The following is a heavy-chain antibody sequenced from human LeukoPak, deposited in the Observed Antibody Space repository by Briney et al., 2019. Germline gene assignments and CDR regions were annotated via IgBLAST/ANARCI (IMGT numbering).Heavy chain of an antibody. CDR1: GFTFSSYA. CDR3: AKDRGSYFDS. Sequence: GGSLRLSCAASGFTFSSYAMHWVRQAPGKGLEWVAVISYDGSNKYYADSVKGRFTISRDNSKNTLYLQMNSLRAEDTAVYYCAKDRGSYFDSWGQGTLVTVSS. D-gene: IGHD3-16*01. J-gene: IGHJ4*02. CDR2: ISYDGSNK. V-gene: IGHV3-30-3*01.